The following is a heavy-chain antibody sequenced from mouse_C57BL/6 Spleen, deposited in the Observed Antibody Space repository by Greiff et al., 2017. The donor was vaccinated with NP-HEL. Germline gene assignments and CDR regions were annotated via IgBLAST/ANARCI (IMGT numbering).Heavy chain of an antibody. CDR3: ATQATAYYFDY. CDR2: IYPGDGDT. D-gene: IGHD3-2*02. Sequence: QVQLQQSGPELVKPGASVKISCKASGYAFSSSWMNWVKQRPGKGLEWIGRIYPGDGDTNYNGKFKGKATLTADKSSSTAYMQLSSLTSEDSAVYFCATQATAYYFDYWGKGTTLTVSS. CDR1: GYAFSSSW. J-gene: IGHJ2*01. V-gene: IGHV1-82*01.